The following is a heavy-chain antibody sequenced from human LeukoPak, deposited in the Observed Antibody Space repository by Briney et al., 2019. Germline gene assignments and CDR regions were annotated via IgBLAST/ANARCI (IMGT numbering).Heavy chain of an antibody. Sequence: PSETLSLTCAVSGGSISSGSYYWSWIRQPAGKGLEWIGRIYTSGSTNYNPSLKSRVTISVDTSKNQSSLKLSSVTAADTAVYYCAREGMGYCSSTSCHTLDYWGQGTLVTVSS. J-gene: IGHJ4*02. D-gene: IGHD2-2*02. CDR2: IYTSGST. CDR3: AREGMGYCSSTSCHTLDY. V-gene: IGHV4-61*02. CDR1: GGSISSGSYY.